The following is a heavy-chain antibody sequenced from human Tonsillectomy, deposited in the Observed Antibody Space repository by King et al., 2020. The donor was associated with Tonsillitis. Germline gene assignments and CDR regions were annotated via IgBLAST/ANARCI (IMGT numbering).Heavy chain of an antibody. D-gene: IGHD3-10*01. V-gene: IGHV4-61*02. J-gene: IGHJ3*02. CDR1: GGSISGGSYY. CDR2: IYSSGLT. Sequence: QLQESGPGLVKPSQTLSLMCSVSGGSISGGSYYWSWIRQPAGLGLEWLGRIYSSGLTDYNPSLKSRVTISVDTSKNQFSLNLTSGTASDTAVYYCARRGRGGNDVFDIWGQGTMVTVSS. CDR3: ARRGRGGNDVFDI.